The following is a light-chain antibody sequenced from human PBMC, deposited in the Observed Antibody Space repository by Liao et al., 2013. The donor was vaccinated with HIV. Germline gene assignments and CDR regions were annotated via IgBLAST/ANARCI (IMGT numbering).Light chain of an antibody. J-gene: IGLJ1*01. CDR3: QAWDSSTAYV. V-gene: IGLV3-21*01. CDR1: NIGTKS. Sequence: SYELTQPPSVSVAPGKTARITCGGTNIGTKSVHWYQQKPGQAPVLVIYYDSDRPSGIPERFSGSNSGNTATLTISRVEAGDEADYYCQAWDSSTAYVFGTGTKVTVL. CDR2: YDS.